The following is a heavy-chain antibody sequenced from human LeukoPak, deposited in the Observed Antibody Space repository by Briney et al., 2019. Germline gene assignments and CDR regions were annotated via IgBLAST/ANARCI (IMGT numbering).Heavy chain of an antibody. J-gene: IGHJ3*02. Sequence: ASVKVSCKASGYTFTSYDINWVRQATGQGLEWMGWMNPNSGNTGYAQKFQGRVTMTRNTSISTAYMELSSLRSEDTAVYYCARGRGRPMVRGARHAFDIWGQGTMVTVSS. CDR3: ARGRGRPMVRGARHAFDI. D-gene: IGHD3-10*01. V-gene: IGHV1-8*01. CDR2: MNPNSGNT. CDR1: GYTFTSYD.